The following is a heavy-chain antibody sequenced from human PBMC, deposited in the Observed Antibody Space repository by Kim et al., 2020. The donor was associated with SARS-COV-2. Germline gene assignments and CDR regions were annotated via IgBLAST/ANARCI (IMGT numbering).Heavy chain of an antibody. J-gene: IGHJ3*02. V-gene: IGHV4-59*01. Sequence: SETLSLTCTVSGGSISSYYWSWIRQPPGKGLEWIGYIYYSGSTNYNPSLKSRVTISVDTSKNQFSLKLSSVTAADTAVYYCARVRNDAFDIWGQGTMVTVSS. CDR1: GGSISSYY. CDR3: ARVRNDAFDI. CDR2: IYYSGST.